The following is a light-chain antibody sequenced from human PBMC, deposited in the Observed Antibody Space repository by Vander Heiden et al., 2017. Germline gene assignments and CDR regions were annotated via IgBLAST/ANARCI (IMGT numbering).Light chain of an antibody. Sequence: SSELTQDPAVSVDSGQTARITCQGDSRRRNYASWYQQKPGQAPVLIIYGKNNRPSGIPDRFSGSSSGNTASLTITGAQAEDEADYYCNCRDSSGNHWVFGGGTKLTVL. CDR1: SRRRNY. J-gene: IGLJ2*01. CDR2: GKN. V-gene: IGLV3-19*01. CDR3: NCRDSSGNHWV.